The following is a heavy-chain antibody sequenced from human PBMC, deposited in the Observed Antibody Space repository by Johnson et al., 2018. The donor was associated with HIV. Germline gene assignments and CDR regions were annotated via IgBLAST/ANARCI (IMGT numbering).Heavy chain of an antibody. CDR1: GFTFSTYA. D-gene: IGHD2-21*02. J-gene: IGHJ3*02. CDR2: IRFAGRNQ. CDR3: ARGGLLSPDAFDI. Sequence: QVQLVESGGGVVRPGESLRLSCAASGFTFSTYAMHWVRQAPGKGLEWVSFIRFAGRNQYYADSVKGRFTISRDNSKNTLYLQMNSLRAEDTAVYYCARGGLLSPDAFDIWGQGTMVTVSS. V-gene: IGHV3-30*02.